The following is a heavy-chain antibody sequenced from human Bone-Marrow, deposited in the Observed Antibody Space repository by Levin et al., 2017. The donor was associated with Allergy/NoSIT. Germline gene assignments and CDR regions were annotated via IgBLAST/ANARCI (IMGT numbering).Heavy chain of an antibody. CDR3: TRLNWGDAFDV. J-gene: IGHJ3*01. Sequence: GESLKISCAASGFPFSGSAIHWVRQASGKGLEWVGRIRSRANSYTTGYTASVRGRFSISRDDSKNTAYLQMHSLKAEDTAVYYCTRLNWGDAFDVWGQGTMVTVSS. CDR2: IRSRANSYTT. CDR1: GFPFSGSA. V-gene: IGHV3-73*01. D-gene: IGHD7-27*01.